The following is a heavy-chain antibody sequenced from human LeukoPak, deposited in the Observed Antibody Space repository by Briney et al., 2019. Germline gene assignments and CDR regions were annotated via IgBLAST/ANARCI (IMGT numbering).Heavy chain of an antibody. CDR1: GGSISSSSYY. D-gene: IGHD3-3*01. CDR3: ATILGVVTLYYFDY. V-gene: IGHV4-39*01. Sequence: SETLSLTCTVSGGSISSSSYYWGWIRQPPGKGLEWIGSIYYSGSTYYNPSLKSRVTISVDTSKNQFSLKLSSVTAADTAVYYCATILGVVTLYYFDYWGQGTLVTVSS. J-gene: IGHJ4*02. CDR2: IYYSGST.